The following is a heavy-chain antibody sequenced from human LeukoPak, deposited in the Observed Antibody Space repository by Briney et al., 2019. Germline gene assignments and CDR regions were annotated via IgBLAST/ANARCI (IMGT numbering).Heavy chain of an antibody. CDR2: ISYDGSNK. Sequence: PGGSLRLSCAASGFTFSGYPIHWVRQAPGKGLEWVAVISYDGSNKYYADSVKGRFTISRDNSKNTLYLQMNSLRAEDTAVYYCARDLQGLRRYYYYYYGMDVWGQGTTVTVSS. V-gene: IGHV3-30-3*01. CDR1: GFTFSGYP. J-gene: IGHJ6*02. D-gene: IGHD4-23*01. CDR3: ARDLQGLRRYYYYYYGMDV.